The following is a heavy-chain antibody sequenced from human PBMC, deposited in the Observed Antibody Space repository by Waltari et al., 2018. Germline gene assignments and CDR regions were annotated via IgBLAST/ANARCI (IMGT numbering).Heavy chain of an antibody. V-gene: IGHV4-38-2*01. Sequence: QVQLLESGPGLVKSSETLSLSCDVSGYAVNSGFYWGWIRQAPGEGLEWVATVYHVGTTFSSPSFKSRLSVSMDTSKNQISLTLKSVTAADTAVYYCSRQVLGYCTSAACRRLESWGQGTLVTVSS. J-gene: IGHJ4*02. CDR3: SRQVLGYCTSAACRRLES. CDR2: VYHVGTT. D-gene: IGHD2-2*03. CDR1: GYAVNSGFY.